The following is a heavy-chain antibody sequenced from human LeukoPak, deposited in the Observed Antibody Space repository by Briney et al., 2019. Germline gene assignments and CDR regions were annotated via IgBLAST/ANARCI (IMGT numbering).Heavy chain of an antibody. D-gene: IGHD5-18*01. J-gene: IGHJ4*02. Sequence: SQTLSLTCAISGDSFSSNSAAWNWIRQSPSRGLEWLGRTYYRSKWYNDYAVSVKSRITINPDTSKNQFSLQLNSVTPEDTAVYYCAKIPSRYSYGPTDYWGQGTLVTVSS. V-gene: IGHV6-1*01. CDR2: TYYRSKWYN. CDR1: GDSFSSNSAA. CDR3: AKIPSRYSYGPTDY.